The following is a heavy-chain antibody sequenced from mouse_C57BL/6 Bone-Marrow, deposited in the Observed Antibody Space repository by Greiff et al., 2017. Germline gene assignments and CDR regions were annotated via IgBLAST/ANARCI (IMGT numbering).Heavy chain of an antibody. CDR2: IDPSDSYT. J-gene: IGHJ3*01. CDR1: GYTFTSYW. D-gene: IGHD2-3*01. CDR3: ARNDGYPLFAY. V-gene: IGHV1-50*01. Sequence: QSCKASGYTFTSYWMQWVKQRPGQGLEWIGEIDPSDSYTNYNQKFKGKATLTVDTSSSTAYMQLSSLTSEDSAVYYCARNDGYPLFAYWGQGTLVTVSA.